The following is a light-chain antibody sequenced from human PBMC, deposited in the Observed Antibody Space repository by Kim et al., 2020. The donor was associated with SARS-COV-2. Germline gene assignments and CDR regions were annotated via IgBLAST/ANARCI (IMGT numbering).Light chain of an antibody. CDR1: KLGDKY. CDR3: QAWDSSIVV. J-gene: IGLJ2*01. V-gene: IGLV3-1*01. Sequence: SYELTQPPSVPVSPGQTASITCSGDKLGDKYACWYQQKPGQSPVLVIYQDSKRPSGIPERFSGSNSGNTATLTISGTQAMDEADYYCQAWDSSIVVFCGG. CDR2: QDS.